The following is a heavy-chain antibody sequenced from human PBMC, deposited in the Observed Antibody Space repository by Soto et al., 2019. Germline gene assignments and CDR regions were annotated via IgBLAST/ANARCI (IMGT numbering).Heavy chain of an antibody. V-gene: IGHV4-34*01. J-gene: IGHJ4*02. D-gene: IGHD6-6*01. CDR3: ARTSRFDC. CDR1: CGSFSGYY. Sequence: QEQLQQWGAGLLKPSETLSLTCAVYCGSFSGYYWSWIRQPPGKGLEWIGEINHSGSTNYNPSLKSLVTMSGDTSKNQFSLKLSSVTAAGTAVYYCARTSRFDCWGQGTLVTVSS. CDR2: INHSGST.